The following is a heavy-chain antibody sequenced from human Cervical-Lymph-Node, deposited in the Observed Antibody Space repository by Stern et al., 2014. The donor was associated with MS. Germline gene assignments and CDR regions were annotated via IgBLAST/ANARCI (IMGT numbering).Heavy chain of an antibody. CDR2: MNPNNGNT. Sequence: QVQLVQSGAEVRKPGASVKVSCKASGYTFTTHDLNWVRQASGKGLEWMGWMNPNNGNTGYAQKFQGRVTMTRDTSTNTAYMELSSLTSEDTAVYYCARRDCSGGSCYMGVSHWGQGTLITVSS. V-gene: IGHV1-8*01. D-gene: IGHD2-15*01. CDR3: ARRDCSGGSCYMGVSH. J-gene: IGHJ4*02. CDR1: GYTFTTHD.